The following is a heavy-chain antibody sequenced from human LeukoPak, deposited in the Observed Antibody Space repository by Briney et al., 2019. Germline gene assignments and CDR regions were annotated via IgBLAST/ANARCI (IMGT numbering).Heavy chain of an antibody. CDR2: ISYDGSNK. V-gene: IGHV3-30*18. CDR3: AKDRFYGEY. CDR1: GFTFSSYG. Sequence: PGGSLRLSCAASGFTFSSYGMHWVRQAPGKGLEWVAVISYDGSNKYYADSVKGRFTISRDNSKKTLYLQMNSLRAEDTAVYYCAKDRFYGEYWGQGTLVTVSS. D-gene: IGHD4-17*01. J-gene: IGHJ4*02.